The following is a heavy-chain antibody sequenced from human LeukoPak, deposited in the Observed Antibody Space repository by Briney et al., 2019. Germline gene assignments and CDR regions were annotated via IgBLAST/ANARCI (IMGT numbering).Heavy chain of an antibody. CDR2: INHSGST. J-gene: IGHJ4*02. Sequence: SETLSLTCAVYGGSFSGYYWSWICQPPGKGLEWIGEINHSGSTNYNPSLKSRVTISVDTSKNQFSLKLSSVTVADTAVYYCASFSGSYYGEFDYWGQGTLVTVSS. D-gene: IGHD1-26*01. CDR1: GGSFSGYY. V-gene: IGHV4-34*01. CDR3: ASFSGSYYGEFDY.